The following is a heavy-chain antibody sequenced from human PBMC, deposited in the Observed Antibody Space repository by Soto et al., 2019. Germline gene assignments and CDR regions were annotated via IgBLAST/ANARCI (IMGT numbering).Heavy chain of an antibody. D-gene: IGHD3-22*01. CDR3: AKLDGYYYDSSGYPNPAFDY. CDR1: GFTFSSYG. CDR2: ISYDGSNK. J-gene: IGHJ4*02. Sequence: GGSLRLSCAASGFTFSSYGMHWVRQAPGKGLEWVAVISYDGSNKYYADSVKGRFTISRDNSKNTLYLQMSSLRAEDTAVYYCAKLDGYYYDSSGYPNPAFDYWGQGTLVTVSS. V-gene: IGHV3-30*18.